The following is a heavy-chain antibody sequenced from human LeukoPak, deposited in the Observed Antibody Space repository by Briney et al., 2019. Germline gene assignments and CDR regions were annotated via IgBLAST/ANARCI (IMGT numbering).Heavy chain of an antibody. Sequence: GASAKVSCKASGYTFTNYGISWVRQAPGQGPEWMGWISTYNGNTNYAQKLQDRVTMTTDTSTSTAYMELRSLRSDDTALYYCARGWELSIWGQGTMVTVSS. D-gene: IGHD3-10*01. J-gene: IGHJ3*02. CDR1: GYTFTNYG. CDR2: ISTYNGNT. CDR3: ARGWELSI. V-gene: IGHV1-18*01.